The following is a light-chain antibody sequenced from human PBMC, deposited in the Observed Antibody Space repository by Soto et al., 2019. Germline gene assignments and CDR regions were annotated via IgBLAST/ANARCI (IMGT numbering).Light chain of an antibody. V-gene: IGKV3-20*01. CDR1: QSVSSSY. J-gene: IGKJ4*02. CDR2: GAS. Sequence: EIVLTQSPGTLSLSPGERATLSCRASQSVSSSYLAWYQQNPGQAPRLLIYGASSRATGIPHRFSGSGSGTDFTLIISRREPEDCAVDYCQQDGSSPLTFGGGTKVEIK. CDR3: QQDGSSPLT.